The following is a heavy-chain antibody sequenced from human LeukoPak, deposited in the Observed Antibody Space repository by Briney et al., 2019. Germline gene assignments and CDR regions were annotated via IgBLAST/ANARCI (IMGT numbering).Heavy chain of an antibody. Sequence: GGSLRLSCAASGFMFSSNWMSWVRLAPGKGLEWVANIKEDGTETYYVDSVKGRFTISRDNARSSLYLQMNSLRVEDTAVYYCAKEGRSLQTYWGQGTLVTVSS. J-gene: IGHJ4*02. CDR2: IKEDGTET. CDR1: GFMFSSNW. CDR3: AKEGRSLQTY. D-gene: IGHD5-24*01. V-gene: IGHV3-7*03.